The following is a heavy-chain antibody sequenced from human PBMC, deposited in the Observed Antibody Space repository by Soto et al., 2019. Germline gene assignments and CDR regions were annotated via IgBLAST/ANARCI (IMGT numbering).Heavy chain of an antibody. D-gene: IGHD2-2*02. J-gene: IGHJ6*02. CDR1: GGTFSSYA. CDR2: IIPIFGTA. CDR3: ARGDIVVVPAAIKGHYYYYGMDV. V-gene: IGHV1-69*13. Sequence: SVKVSCKASGGTFSSYAISWVRQAPGQGLESMGGIIPIFGTANYAQKFQGRVTITADESTSTAYMELSSLRSEDTAVYYCARGDIVVVPAAIKGHYYYYGMDVWGQGTTVTVSS.